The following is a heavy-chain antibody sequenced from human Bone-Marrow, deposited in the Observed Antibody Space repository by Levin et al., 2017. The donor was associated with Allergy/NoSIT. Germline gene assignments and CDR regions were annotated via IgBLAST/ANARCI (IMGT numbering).Heavy chain of an antibody. CDR3: ARRSSAWYYFDY. Sequence: GESLKISCKTSGYIFTSNYMHWVRQAPGQGLEWMGMINPSSGSTIYAQKFQDRVTMTRDTSTSTVHIELSSLRSEDTAVYYCARRSSAWYYFDYWGQGTLVTVSS. CDR1: GYIFTSNY. CDR2: INPSSGST. V-gene: IGHV1-46*01. D-gene: IGHD6-19*01. J-gene: IGHJ4*02.